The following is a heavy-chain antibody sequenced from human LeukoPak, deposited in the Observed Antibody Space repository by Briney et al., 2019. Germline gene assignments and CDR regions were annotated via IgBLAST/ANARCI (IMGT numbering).Heavy chain of an antibody. CDR1: GFTFSSYA. Sequence: PGGSLRLSCAASGFTFSSYAMHWVRQAPGKGLEWVAVISYDGSNKYYADSVKGRFTISRDNSKNTLYLQMNSLRAKDTAVYYCARDRYQLLRRWYYGMDVWGQGTTVTVSS. D-gene: IGHD2-2*01. J-gene: IGHJ6*02. CDR2: ISYDGSNK. CDR3: ARDRYQLLRRWYYGMDV. V-gene: IGHV3-30-3*01.